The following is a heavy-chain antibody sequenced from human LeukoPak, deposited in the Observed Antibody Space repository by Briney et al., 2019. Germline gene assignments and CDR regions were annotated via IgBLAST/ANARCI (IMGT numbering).Heavy chain of an antibody. CDR1: GGTFSRYA. J-gene: IGHJ3*02. V-gene: IGHV1-69*04. CDR3: ARVDDSGYDNNAFDI. Sequence: SVKVSCKASGGTFSRYAFTWVRQATGQGLEWMARIIPILGIANYAQNFQGRVTITADKSTSTAYMELPSLRSEDTAVYYCARVDDSGYDNNAFDIWGQGTMVTVSS. CDR2: IIPILGIA. D-gene: IGHD5-12*01.